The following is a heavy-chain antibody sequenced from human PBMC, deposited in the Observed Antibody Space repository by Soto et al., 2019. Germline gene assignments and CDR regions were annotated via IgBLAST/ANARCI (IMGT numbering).Heavy chain of an antibody. CDR1: GYTVFSYG. J-gene: IGHJ5*02. CDR3: ARKSSSSSWFDP. V-gene: IGHV1-18*01. Sequence: AAVKVSCKAFGYTVFSYGISCVGRAPGQGLEWMGWISTYNGHTSYAQNLQGRVTMTTDTSTRTAYMELRSLRSDDTAVYYCARKSSSSSWFDPWGQGTLVTVSS. D-gene: IGHD6-6*01. CDR2: ISTYNGHT.